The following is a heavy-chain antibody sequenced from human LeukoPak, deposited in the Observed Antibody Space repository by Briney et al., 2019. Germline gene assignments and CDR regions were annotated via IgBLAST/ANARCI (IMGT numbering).Heavy chain of an antibody. Sequence: ASVKVSCKASGYTFTSYGINWVRQAPGQGLEWMGWISAYNGNTNYAQKLQGRVTMTTDTSTSTAYMELRSLRSDDTAVYYCARSYYDSSGYYYRDAFDIWGQGTMVTVSS. CDR2: ISAYNGNT. CDR3: ARSYYDSSGYYYRDAFDI. CDR1: GYTFTSYG. V-gene: IGHV1-18*01. J-gene: IGHJ3*02. D-gene: IGHD3-22*01.